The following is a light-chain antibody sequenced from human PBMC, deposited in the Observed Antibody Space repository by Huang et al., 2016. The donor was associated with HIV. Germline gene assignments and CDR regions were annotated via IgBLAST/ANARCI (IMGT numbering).Light chain of an antibody. CDR3: QQYSDRPPMIT. CDR1: KSVTTN. J-gene: IGKJ5*01. Sequence: EIVMTQSPVTLSVSPGERATLSCRASKSVTTNLAWYQQKPGQAPRLLSFSASTRAPGIPARFSGSGSGTEFTLTISGLQSEDFAVYYCQQYSDRPPMITFGQGTRLEIK. V-gene: IGKV3-15*01. CDR2: SAS.